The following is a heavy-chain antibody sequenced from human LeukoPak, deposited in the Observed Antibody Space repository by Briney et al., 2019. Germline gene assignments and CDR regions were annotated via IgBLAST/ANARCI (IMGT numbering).Heavy chain of an antibody. J-gene: IGHJ5*02. D-gene: IGHD2-15*01. CDR2: INHSGST. CDR1: GGSFSGYY. V-gene: IGHV4-34*01. Sequence: HSETLSLTCAVYGGSFSGYYWSWIRQPPGKGLEWIGEINHSGSTNYNPSLKSRVTISVDTSKNQFSLKLSSVTAADTAVYYCAREAVHCSGGSCSEGWFDPWGQGTLVTVSS. CDR3: AREAVHCSGGSCSEGWFDP.